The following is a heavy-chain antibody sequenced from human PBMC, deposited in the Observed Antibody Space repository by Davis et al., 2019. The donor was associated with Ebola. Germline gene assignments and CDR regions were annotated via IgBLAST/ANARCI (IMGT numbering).Heavy chain of an antibody. CDR3: AKDSRGANYYYYGMDV. J-gene: IGHJ6*02. CDR1: GFTFDDYA. D-gene: IGHD3-10*01. CDR2: ISWHSGSI. V-gene: IGHV3-9*01. Sequence: PGGSLRLSCAASGFTFDDYAMHWVRQAPGKGLEWVPGISWHSGSIGYADSVKGRFTISRDNAKNSLYLQMNSLRAEDTALYYCAKDSRGANYYYYGMDVWGQGTTVTVSS.